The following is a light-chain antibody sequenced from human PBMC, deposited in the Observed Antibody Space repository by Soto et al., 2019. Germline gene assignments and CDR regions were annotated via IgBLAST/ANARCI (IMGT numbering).Light chain of an antibody. J-gene: IGKJ1*01. CDR2: WAY. CDR1: QSVFSSSNYRNY. Sequence: DIVMTQSPDSLAVSLGERATFNCKSSQSVFSSSNYRNYLAWYQQKPRQSPKLLIYWAYTRESGVPDRFSGSGSGTDFTLTISNLQAEDVAVYYCQQYYSSPPTFGQGTKVEIK. CDR3: QQYYSSPPT. V-gene: IGKV4-1*01.